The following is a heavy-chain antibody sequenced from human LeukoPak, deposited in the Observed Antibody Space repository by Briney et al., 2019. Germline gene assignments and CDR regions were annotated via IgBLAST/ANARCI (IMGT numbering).Heavy chain of an antibody. J-gene: IGHJ4*02. D-gene: IGHD4-17*01. V-gene: IGHV4-38-2*01. CDR3: TRMTTGHDY. CDR2: IYHSGST. CDR1: RYSISTGYY. Sequence: SETLSLTCAVSRYSISTGYYWGWIRQTPEKGLEWIGSIYHSGSTYYNPSLQSRVTISVDTSRKQFSLNLRFVTVADTGIYYCTRMTTGHDYWGQGTLVTVSS.